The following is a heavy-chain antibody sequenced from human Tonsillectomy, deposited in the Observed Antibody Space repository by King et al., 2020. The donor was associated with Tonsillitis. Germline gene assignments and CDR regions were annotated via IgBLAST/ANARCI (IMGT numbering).Heavy chain of an antibody. CDR2: IWYDGSKK. Sequence: VQLVESGGGVVQPGRSLRLSCAASGFTFSSYGIHWVRQAPGKGLEWVALIWYDGSKKYYADSVKGRFIISRDNSKNTLYLEMNSLRAEDTAVYFCARFTSGWTGEHYYYYMDVWGKGTTVIVSS. CDR1: GFTFSSYG. V-gene: IGHV3-33*01. D-gene: IGHD6-19*01. CDR3: ARFTSGWTGEHYYYYMDV. J-gene: IGHJ6*03.